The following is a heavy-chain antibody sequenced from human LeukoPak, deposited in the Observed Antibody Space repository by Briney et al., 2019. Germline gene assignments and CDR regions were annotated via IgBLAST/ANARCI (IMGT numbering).Heavy chain of an antibody. Sequence: AGGSLRLSCAASGFTVSSNYMSWVRQAPGKGLEWVSVIYSGGSTYYADSVKGRFTISRDNSKNTLYLQMNSLRAEDTAVYYCARVTYCGGDCSDYWGQGTLVTVSS. CDR2: IYSGGST. J-gene: IGHJ4*02. V-gene: IGHV3-53*01. D-gene: IGHD2-21*02. CDR1: GFTVSSNY. CDR3: ARVTYCGGDCSDY.